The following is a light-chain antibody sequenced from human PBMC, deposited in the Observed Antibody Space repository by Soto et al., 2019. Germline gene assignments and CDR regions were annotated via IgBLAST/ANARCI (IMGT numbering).Light chain of an antibody. J-gene: IGKJ2*01. CDR1: QRITTY. CDR2: TAG. CDR3: QQTYGTPYT. Sequence: IQMTQSPSSLSASVGDRVTITCRASQRITTYLNWYQQKPGKAPKLLISTAGTVQGGVPSRIIGSVSATDFTLTITALRPEDFATYFCQQTYGTPYTFGLGTKLEIK. V-gene: IGKV1-39*01.